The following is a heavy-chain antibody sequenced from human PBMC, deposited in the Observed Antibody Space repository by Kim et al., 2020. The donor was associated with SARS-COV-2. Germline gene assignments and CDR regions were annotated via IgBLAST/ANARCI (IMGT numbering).Heavy chain of an antibody. CDR2: INHSGST. Sequence: SETLSLTCAVYGGSFSGYYWSWIRQPPGKGLEWIGEINHSGSTNYNPSLKSRVTISVDTSKNQFSLKLSSVTAADTAVYYCARGYDSDAFDIWGQGTMVTVSS. CDR1: GGSFSGYY. V-gene: IGHV4-34*01. CDR3: ARGYDSDAFDI. J-gene: IGHJ3*02. D-gene: IGHD3-22*01.